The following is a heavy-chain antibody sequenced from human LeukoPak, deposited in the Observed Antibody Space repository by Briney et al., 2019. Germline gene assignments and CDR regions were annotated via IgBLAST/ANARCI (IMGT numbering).Heavy chain of an antibody. CDR2: ISYSGGT. Sequence: PSETLSLTCTVSGGSITRYYWSWIRRPPGKGLEWIGYISYSGGTDYNPSLRGRLTISMDTSKSQFSLKLSSVTAADSATYYCARPYDTSGYFYALDVWGQGTMVTVAA. V-gene: IGHV4-59*08. CDR3: ARPYDTSGYFYALDV. J-gene: IGHJ3*01. CDR1: GGSITRYY. D-gene: IGHD3-22*01.